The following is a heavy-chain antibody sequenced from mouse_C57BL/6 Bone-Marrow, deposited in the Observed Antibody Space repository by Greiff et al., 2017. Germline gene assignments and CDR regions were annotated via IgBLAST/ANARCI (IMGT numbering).Heavy chain of an antibody. CDR1: GYTFTEYT. Sequence: VKVVESGAELVKPGASVKLSCKASGYTFTEYTIHWVKQRSGQGLEWIGWFYPGSGSIKYNEKFKDKATLTADKSSSTVYMELSRLTSEDSAVYFCARHEKRSFYAMDYWGQGTSVTSPQ. V-gene: IGHV1-62-2*01. CDR2: FYPGSGSI. CDR3: ARHEKRSFYAMDY. J-gene: IGHJ4*01.